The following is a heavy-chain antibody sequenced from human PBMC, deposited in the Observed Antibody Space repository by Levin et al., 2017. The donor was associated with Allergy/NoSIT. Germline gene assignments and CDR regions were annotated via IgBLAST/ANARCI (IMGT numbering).Heavy chain of an antibody. V-gene: IGHV4-59*08. D-gene: IGHD3-10*01. CDR3: ARRFSGYYGAGSGRAGAPAADYYYYYMDV. Sequence: SETLSLTCTVSGGSIRNYYWSWIRQPPGKGLEWIGYIYYSGSTNYNPSLKSRVTISVDTSKNQFSLKLSSVTAADTAVYYCARRFSGYYGAGSGRAGAPAADYYYYYMDVWGKGTTVTVSS. J-gene: IGHJ6*03. CDR2: IYYSGST. CDR1: GGSIRNYY.